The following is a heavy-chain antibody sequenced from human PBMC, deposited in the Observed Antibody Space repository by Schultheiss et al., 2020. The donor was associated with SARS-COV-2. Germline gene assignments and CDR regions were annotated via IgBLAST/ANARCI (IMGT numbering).Heavy chain of an antibody. D-gene: IGHD3-22*01. CDR3: AKYRGYSSGYYDGYYYYGMDV. CDR1: GFTFSSFS. Sequence: GGSLRLSCAASGFTFSSFSMNWVRQAPGKGLAWVAVISYDGSNKYYADSVKGRATISRDNSKNTLYLQMNSLRAEDTAVYYCAKYRGYSSGYYDGYYYYGMDVWGQGTTVTVSS. V-gene: IGHV3-30*12. CDR2: ISYDGSNK. J-gene: IGHJ6*02.